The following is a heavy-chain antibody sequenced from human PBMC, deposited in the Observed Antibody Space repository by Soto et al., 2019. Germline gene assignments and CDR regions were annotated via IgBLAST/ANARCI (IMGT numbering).Heavy chain of an antibody. D-gene: IGHD4-4*01. V-gene: IGHV3-7*03. CDR2: MNEDGSER. J-gene: IGHJ4*02. Sequence: EVQLVESGGGLVQPGGSLRLSCAVSGFSFSSAWMTWIRQAPGKGLERVAIMNEDGSERYYVDSVKGRFTISRDNAKNALFLQMNSLRVEDTAVYFCARDRAYSRFHYWGQGSLVTVSS. CDR3: ARDRAYSRFHY. CDR1: GFSFSSAW.